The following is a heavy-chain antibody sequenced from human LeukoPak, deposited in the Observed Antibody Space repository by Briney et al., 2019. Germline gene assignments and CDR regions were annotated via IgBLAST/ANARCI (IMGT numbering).Heavy chain of an antibody. V-gene: IGHV4-38-2*01. D-gene: IGHD3-22*01. CDR1: GYSISSGYY. J-gene: IGHJ5*02. CDR3: ARQAMIVVDPSLAS. CDR2: IYHSGST. Sequence: PSETLSLTCAVSGYSISSGYYWGWIRQPPGKGLEWIGSIYHSGSTYYNPSLKSRVTISVDTSKNQFSLKLSSVTAADTAVYYCARQAMIVVDPSLASWGQGTLATVSS.